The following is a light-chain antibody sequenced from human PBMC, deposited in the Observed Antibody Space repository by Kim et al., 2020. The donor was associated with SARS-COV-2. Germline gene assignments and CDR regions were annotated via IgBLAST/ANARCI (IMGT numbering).Light chain of an antibody. CDR1: QSVSSN. CDR2: GAS. V-gene: IGKV3-15*01. Sequence: EIVMTQSPATLSVSPGERATLSCRASQSVSSNLAWYQQKPGQAPRLLIDGASTRATGIPVRFSGSGSGTEFTLTISSLQSEDFAVYYCQQYNNWPPYTFGQGTKLEI. J-gene: IGKJ2*01. CDR3: QQYNNWPPYT.